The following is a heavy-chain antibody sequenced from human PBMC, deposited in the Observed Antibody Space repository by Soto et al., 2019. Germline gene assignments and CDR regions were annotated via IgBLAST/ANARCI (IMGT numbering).Heavy chain of an antibody. V-gene: IGHV3-23*01. CDR2: ISATGGTT. Sequence: EVHLSESGGGVVQPGGSLRLSCVVSGFTFSDYAMDWVRQAPGKGLEWVSEISATGGTTTSADSVKGRYTISRDNTNNTLYRQLTNLRAEEKAMFYCAKASSAWYGSKNYYFDSSGHGALVTVSS. D-gene: IGHD3-22*01. CDR1: GFTFSDYA. J-gene: IGHJ4*01. CDR3: AKASSAWYGSKNYYFDS.